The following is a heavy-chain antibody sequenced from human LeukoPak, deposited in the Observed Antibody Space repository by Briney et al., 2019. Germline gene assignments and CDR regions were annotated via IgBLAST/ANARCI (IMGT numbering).Heavy chain of an antibody. CDR2: IIPIFGTA. V-gene: IGHV1-69*06. J-gene: IGHJ6*02. D-gene: IGHD6-13*01. CDR3: ARGVIAATRDYYYGMDV. Sequence: SVKVSCKASGGTFSSYAISWVRQAPGQGLEWMGGIIPIFGTANYAQKFQGRVTITADKSTSTAYMELSSLRSEDTAVYYCARGVIAATRDYYYGMDVWGQGTTVTVSS. CDR1: GGTFSSYA.